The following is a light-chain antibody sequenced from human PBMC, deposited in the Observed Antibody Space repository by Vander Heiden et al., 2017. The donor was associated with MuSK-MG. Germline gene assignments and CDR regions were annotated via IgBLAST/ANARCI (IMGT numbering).Light chain of an antibody. J-gene: IGLJ2*01. CDR1: GSNIGRSN. CDR2: EKN. CDR3: ATGDNSLSGEVL. V-gene: IGLV1-51*02. Sequence: QHVLPQPLYLSLSPEQNVTFSCPGSGSNIGRSNLCWSQKFPGTAPNILINEKNKRSSGMPDRVSGSKTGTSATMGITGLQTGEEADYYCATGDNSLSGEVLFGGGTKLTVL.